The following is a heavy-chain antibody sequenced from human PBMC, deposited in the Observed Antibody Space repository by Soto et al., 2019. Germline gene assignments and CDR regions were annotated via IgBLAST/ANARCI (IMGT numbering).Heavy chain of an antibody. CDR3: AFTLYSSSYYYYGMDV. Sequence: ASVKVSCKASGGTFSSYAISWVRQAPGQGLELMGGIIPIFGTANYAQKFQGRVTITADESTSTAYMELSSLRSEDTAVYYCAFTLYSSSYYYYGMDVWGQGTTVTVSS. J-gene: IGHJ6*02. CDR1: GGTFSSYA. CDR2: IIPIFGTA. V-gene: IGHV1-69*13. D-gene: IGHD6-6*01.